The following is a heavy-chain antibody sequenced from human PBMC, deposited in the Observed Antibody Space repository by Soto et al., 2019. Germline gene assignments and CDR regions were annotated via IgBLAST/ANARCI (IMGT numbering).Heavy chain of an antibody. D-gene: IGHD5-12*01. Sequence: QVQLVESGGGVVQPGRSLRLSCAASGFTFSSYGMHWVRQAPGKGLEWVAVIWYDGSNKYYADSVKGRFTISRDNSKNTLYLQMNSLRAEDTAVYYCAREYQDIVATLDYWGQGTLVTVSS. CDR1: GFTFSSYG. J-gene: IGHJ4*02. V-gene: IGHV3-33*01. CDR2: IWYDGSNK. CDR3: AREYQDIVATLDY.